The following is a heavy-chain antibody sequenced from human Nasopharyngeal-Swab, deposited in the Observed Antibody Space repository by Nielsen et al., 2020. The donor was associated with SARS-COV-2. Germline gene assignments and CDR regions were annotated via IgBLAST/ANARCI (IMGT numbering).Heavy chain of an antibody. CDR3: AGQITVVRGVIIHQYYYYGMDV. Sequence: GESLSLSCAVSGCIFSSSSINWVRHARGKGLGCVSYISSSSSTIYYADSVKGRFTISRDDAKNSLYLQMNSLRDEDTAVYYCAGQITVVRGVIIHQYYYYGMDVWGQGTTVTVSS. CDR2: ISSSSSTI. D-gene: IGHD3-10*01. V-gene: IGHV3-48*02. J-gene: IGHJ6*02. CDR1: GCIFSSSS.